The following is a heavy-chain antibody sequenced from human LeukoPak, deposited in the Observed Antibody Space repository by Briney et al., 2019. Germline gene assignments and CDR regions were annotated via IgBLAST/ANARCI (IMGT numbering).Heavy chain of an antibody. V-gene: IGHV1-24*01. J-gene: IGHJ6*03. CDR1: GYTLTELS. CDR3: ARNPRQTKSYYYYYMDV. Sequence: GASVKVSCKVSGYTLTELSIHWVRQAPGKGLEKMGGFDPEDGETIYAQKFQGRVTMTEDTSTDTAYMELSSLRSEDTAVYYCARNPRQTKSYYYYYMDVWGKGTTVTVSS. CDR2: FDPEDGET. D-gene: IGHD1/OR15-1a*01.